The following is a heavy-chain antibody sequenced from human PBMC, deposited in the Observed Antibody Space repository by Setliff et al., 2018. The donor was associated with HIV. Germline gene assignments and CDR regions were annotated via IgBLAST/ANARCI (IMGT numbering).Heavy chain of an antibody. J-gene: IGHJ6*03. CDR2: ILYDGSNK. Sequence: PGGSLRLSCAASGFTFSTYGMHWVRQAPGKGLEWVSVILYDGSNKYYADSVKGRFTTSKDFSTNTMFLQMNSLRVEDTAVYYCAKHAYSDYPYYFYYMDVWGKGTTVTVSS. D-gene: IGHD4-17*01. CDR1: GFTFSTYG. V-gene: IGHV3-30*18. CDR3: AKHAYSDYPYYFYYMDV.